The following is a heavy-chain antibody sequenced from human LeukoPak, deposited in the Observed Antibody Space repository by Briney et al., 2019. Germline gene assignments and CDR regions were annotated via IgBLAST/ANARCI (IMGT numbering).Heavy chain of an antibody. Sequence: PSETLSLTCTVSGGSISSSSYYWGWIRQPPGKGLEWIGSIYYSGSTYYNPSLKSRVTISVDTSKNQFSLKLSSVTAADTAVYYCARVSIPDNYYDSSGYYYGAPSFDYWGQGTLVTVSS. D-gene: IGHD3-22*01. CDR1: GGSISSSSYY. V-gene: IGHV4-39*07. J-gene: IGHJ4*02. CDR2: IYYSGST. CDR3: ARVSIPDNYYDSSGYYYGAPSFDY.